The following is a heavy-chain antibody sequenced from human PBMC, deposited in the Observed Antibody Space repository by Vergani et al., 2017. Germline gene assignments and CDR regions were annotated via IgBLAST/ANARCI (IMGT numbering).Heavy chain of an antibody. CDR1: GGSISSSSYY. CDR3: ARLWFGEFHYFDY. D-gene: IGHD3-10*01. J-gene: IGHJ4*02. V-gene: IGHV4-39*07. CDR2: IYYSGST. Sequence: QVQLQESGPGLVKPSETLSLTCTVSGGSISSSSYYWGWIRQPPGKGLEWIGSIYYSGSTYYNPSLKSRVTISVDTSKNQFSLKLSSVTAADTAVYYCARLWFGEFHYFDYWGQGTLVTVSS.